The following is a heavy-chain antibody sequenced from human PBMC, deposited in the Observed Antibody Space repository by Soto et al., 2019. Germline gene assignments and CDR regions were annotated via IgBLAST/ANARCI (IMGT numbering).Heavy chain of an antibody. Sequence: QVQLVQSGAEVKKPGASVKVSCKASGYTFTSYAMHWVRQAPGQRLEWMGWINAGNGNTKYSQKFQGRVTITRDTSASPAFMELSSLRSEDTAVYYCASEYCSGGICPLYYGMDVWGQGTTVTFSS. V-gene: IGHV1-3*01. CDR1: GYTFTSYA. CDR3: ASEYCSGGICPLYYGMDV. J-gene: IGHJ6*02. D-gene: IGHD2-15*01. CDR2: INAGNGNT.